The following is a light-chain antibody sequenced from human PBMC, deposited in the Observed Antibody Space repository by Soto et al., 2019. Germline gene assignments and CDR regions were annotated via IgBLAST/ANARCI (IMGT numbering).Light chain of an antibody. CDR1: QSVSSS. J-gene: IGKJ4*01. CDR3: QQRSNWPLT. V-gene: IGKV3-11*01. Sequence: EIVLTQSPATLSLSPGERATLSCRASQSVSSSLAWHQQKPGQTPRLLIYDASNRATGIPARFSGGGSGTDFTLTISSLEPEDFAVYYCQQRSNWPLTFGGGSKVETK. CDR2: DAS.